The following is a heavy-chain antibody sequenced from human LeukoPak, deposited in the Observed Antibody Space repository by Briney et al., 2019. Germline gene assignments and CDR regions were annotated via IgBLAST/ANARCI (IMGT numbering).Heavy chain of an antibody. V-gene: IGHV3-69-1*01. D-gene: IGHD6-13*01. J-gene: IGHJ5*02. CDR2: ISTSSNI. Sequence: PGGSLRLSCAASGFTFTDYTINWVRQAPGKGLEWVSSISTSSNIYYADSVKGRFTVSRDHAENSVYLQMNSLTVEDTALYYCARDLSSSWYSLGSWGQGTLVIVSS. CDR3: ARDLSSSWYSLGS. CDR1: GFTFTDYT.